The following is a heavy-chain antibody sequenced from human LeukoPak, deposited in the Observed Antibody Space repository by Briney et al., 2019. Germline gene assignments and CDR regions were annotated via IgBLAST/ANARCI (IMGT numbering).Heavy chain of an antibody. J-gene: IGHJ3*02. D-gene: IGHD4-11*01. V-gene: IGHV4-59*02. Sequence: SETLSLTCTVSGGSVSSYYWSWIRQPPGKGLEWIGYIYYSGSTNYNPSLKSRVTISVDTSKNQFSLKPSSVTAADTAVYYCARARVTSSPFDIWGQGTTVTVSS. CDR1: GGSVSSYY. CDR2: IYYSGST. CDR3: ARARVTSSPFDI.